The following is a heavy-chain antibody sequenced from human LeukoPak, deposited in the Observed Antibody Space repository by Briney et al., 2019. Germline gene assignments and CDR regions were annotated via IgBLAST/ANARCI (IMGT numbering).Heavy chain of an antibody. CDR3: ARVSGYDWESFYDY. CDR2: ISSSGSNI. D-gene: IGHD5-12*01. J-gene: IGHJ4*02. Sequence: PGGSLRLSCAASGFTFRSYSINWVRQAPGKGLEWVSSISSSGSNIYYADSVKGRFTISRDNSKNTLYLQMNSLRAEDTAVYYCARVSGYDWESFYDYWGQGSLVTVSS. V-gene: IGHV3-21*01. CDR1: GFTFRSYS.